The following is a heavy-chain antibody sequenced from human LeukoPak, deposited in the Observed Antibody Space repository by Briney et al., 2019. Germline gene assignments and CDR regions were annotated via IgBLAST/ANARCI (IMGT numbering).Heavy chain of an antibody. D-gene: IGHD2-15*01. Sequence: PSETLSLTCTVSGGSVSSGSYYWTWIRHPPGKELVWIGYVDYSGSSNQNPSLKSRVTISVDTSKNQFSLRVSSVTAADTAVYYCARDHSNCHFDFWGQGTAVSVSS. J-gene: IGHJ4*02. CDR1: GGSVSSGSYY. CDR2: VDYSGSS. V-gene: IGHV4-61*01. CDR3: ARDHSNCHFDF.